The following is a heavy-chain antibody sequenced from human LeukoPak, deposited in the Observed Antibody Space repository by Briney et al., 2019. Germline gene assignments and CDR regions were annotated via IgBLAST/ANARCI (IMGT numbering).Heavy chain of an antibody. V-gene: IGHV3-30-3*01. CDR2: ISYDGSNK. CDR1: GFTFSSYA. CDR3: ARDSSVSKQPAFDP. Sequence: PGGSLRLSCAASGFTFSSYAMHWVRQAPGKGLEWVAVISYDGSNKYYADSVKGRFTISRDNSKNTLYLQMNSLRAEDTAVYYCARDSSVSKQPAFDPWGQGTLVTVSS. J-gene: IGHJ5*02. D-gene: IGHD6-13*01.